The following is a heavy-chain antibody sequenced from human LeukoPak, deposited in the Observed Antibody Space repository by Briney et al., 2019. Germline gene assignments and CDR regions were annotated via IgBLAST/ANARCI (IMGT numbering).Heavy chain of an antibody. CDR1: GFTFSSYT. V-gene: IGHV3-21*04. Sequence: GGSLRLSCAASGFTFSSYTMNWVRQAPGKGLEWVSSISSSSSYIYYADSVKGRFTISRDNSKNTLYLQMNSLRAEDTAVYYCARRAGAYSHPYDYWGQGTLVTVSS. CDR2: ISSSSSYI. D-gene: IGHD4/OR15-4a*01. CDR3: ARRAGAYSHPYDY. J-gene: IGHJ4*02.